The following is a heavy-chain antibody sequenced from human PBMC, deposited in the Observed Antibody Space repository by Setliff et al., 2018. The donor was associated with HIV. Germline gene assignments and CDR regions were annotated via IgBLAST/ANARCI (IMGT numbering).Heavy chain of an antibody. V-gene: IGHV1-69*13. CDR3: ARESGICGGDCHYAFDM. J-gene: IGHJ3*02. D-gene: IGHD2-21*02. CDR1: GGTFSTHS. Sequence: SVKVSCKASGGTFSTHSISWVRQAPGQGLEWMGGIIPIFGTTNYARKFQGRVTITADDSTSTAYMDLNNLRSEDTAVYYCARESGICGGDCHYAFDMWGHGTRVTVSS. CDR2: IIPIFGTT.